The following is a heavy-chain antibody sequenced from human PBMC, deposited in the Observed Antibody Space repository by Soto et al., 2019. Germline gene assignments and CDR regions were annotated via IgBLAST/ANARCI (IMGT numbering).Heavy chain of an antibody. CDR3: AKDRRSVEATIGIEDY. D-gene: IGHD5-12*01. Sequence: GGSLRLSCAASGFTFSSYAMSWVRQAPGKGLEWVSAISGSGGSTYYADSVKGRFTISRDNSKNTLYLQMNSLRAEDTAVYYCAKDRRSVEATIGIEDYWGQGTLVTVSS. CDR2: ISGSGGST. V-gene: IGHV3-23*01. J-gene: IGHJ4*02. CDR1: GFTFSSYA.